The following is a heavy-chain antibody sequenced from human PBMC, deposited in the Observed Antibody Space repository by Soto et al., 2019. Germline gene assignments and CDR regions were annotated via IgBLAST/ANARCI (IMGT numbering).Heavy chain of an antibody. CDR3: ARDLDYPGVFDY. CDR2: ISYDGSNR. Sequence: PGGSLRLSCSASGFTLSTYGMHWVRQAPGKGLEWVAGISYDGSNRDYADSVKSRFTISRDNSKNTLYLQMNSLRAEDTAVYYCARDLDYPGVFDYWGQGTLVTVSS. CDR1: GFTLSTYG. J-gene: IGHJ4*02. V-gene: IGHV3-30-3*01. D-gene: IGHD3-3*01.